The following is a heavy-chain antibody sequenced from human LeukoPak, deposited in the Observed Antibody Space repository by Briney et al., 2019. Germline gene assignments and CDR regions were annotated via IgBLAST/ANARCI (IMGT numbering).Heavy chain of an antibody. D-gene: IGHD4-17*01. V-gene: IGHV3-30*04. CDR2: ISYDGSNK. CDR3: ARETYGDYPHYYYYMDV. Sequence: GGSLRLSCAASGFTFSSYAMHWVRQAPGKGLEWVAVISYDGSNKYYADSVKGRFTISRDNSKNTLYLQMNSLRAEDTAVYYCARETYGDYPHYYYYMDVWGKGTTVTVSS. CDR1: GFTFSSYA. J-gene: IGHJ6*03.